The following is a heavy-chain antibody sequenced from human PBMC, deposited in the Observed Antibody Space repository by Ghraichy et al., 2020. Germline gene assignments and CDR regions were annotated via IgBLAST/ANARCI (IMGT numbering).Heavy chain of an antibody. CDR1: GSTFSRYS. D-gene: IGHD5-18*01. J-gene: IGHJ5*02. Sequence: GGSLRLSCAASGSTFSRYSMNWLRQAPGKGLEWISSISLSSSYIYYAESVKGRFTISRDNGKNSVFLQMNSLRAEDTAVYYCATGQPPEYSKSTFFDPLGQGTLGSVSS. CDR3: ATGQPPEYSKSTFFDP. V-gene: IGHV3-21*01. CDR2: ISLSSSYI.